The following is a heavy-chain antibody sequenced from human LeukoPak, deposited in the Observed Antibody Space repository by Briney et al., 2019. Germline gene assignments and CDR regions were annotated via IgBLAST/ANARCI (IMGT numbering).Heavy chain of an antibody. J-gene: IGHJ3*02. Sequence: PSETLSLTCAVYGGSFSGYYWSWIRQPPGKGLEWIGEINHSGSTNYNPSLKSRVTISVDTSKNQFSLKLSSVTAADTAVYYCARGLHTYIWGQGTMVTVSS. CDR1: GGSFSGYY. V-gene: IGHV4-34*01. CDR3: ARGLHTYI. CDR2: INHSGST.